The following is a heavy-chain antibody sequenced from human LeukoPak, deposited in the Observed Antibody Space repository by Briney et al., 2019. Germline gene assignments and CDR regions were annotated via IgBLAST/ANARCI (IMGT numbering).Heavy chain of an antibody. D-gene: IGHD1-26*01. J-gene: IGHJ4*02. V-gene: IGHV3-48*01. CDR3: ARDRWELLRDY. Sequence: GGSLRLSCAASGFTFSSYSMNWVRQAPGKGLEWVSYISSSSSTIYYADSVKGRFTISRDNAKNSLYLQMNSMRAEDTAVYYCARDRWELLRDYWGQGTLVTVSS. CDR2: ISSSSSTI. CDR1: GFTFSSYS.